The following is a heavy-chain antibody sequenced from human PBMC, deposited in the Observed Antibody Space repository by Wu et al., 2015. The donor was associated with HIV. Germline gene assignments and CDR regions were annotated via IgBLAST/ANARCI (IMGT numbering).Heavy chain of an antibody. J-gene: IGHJ3*02. CDR2: IIPHNGDT. CDR1: GFTFNNYI. V-gene: IGHV1-18*01. CDR3: ASRANYGGTSFGGFALDT. D-gene: IGHD3-16*01. Sequence: QVQLVQSGVEVRKPGASVKVSCKASGFTFNNYIIVWVRQAPGQGLEWMGWIIPHNGDTDLAPNVQSRVTMSTDASANMAYMELRTLTSDDTAMYYCASRANYGGTSFGGFALDTWGQGTMVIVST.